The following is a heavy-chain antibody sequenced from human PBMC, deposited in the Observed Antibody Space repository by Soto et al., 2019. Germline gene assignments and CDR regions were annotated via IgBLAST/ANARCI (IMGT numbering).Heavy chain of an antibody. V-gene: IGHV1-2*04. CDR3: ARSCRGDCWGGYYYGMDV. D-gene: IGHD2-21*02. CDR2: INPNSGGT. CDR1: GYTFTGYY. Sequence: ASVKVSCKASGYTFTGYYMHWVRQAPGQGLEWMGWINPNSGGTNYAQKFQGWVTMTRDTSISTAYMELSRLRSDDTAVYYCARSCRGDCWGGYYYGMDVWGQGTTVTVSS. J-gene: IGHJ6*02.